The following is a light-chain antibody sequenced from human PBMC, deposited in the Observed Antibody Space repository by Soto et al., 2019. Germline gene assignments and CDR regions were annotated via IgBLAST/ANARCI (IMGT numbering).Light chain of an antibody. CDR3: QQRSNWRWLT. Sequence: EIVLTQSPATLSLSPGERATLSCRASQSVSSYLAWYQQKAGQAPRLLIYDASNRATGIPARFSGSVSGTDFTLTISSLEPEDFAVYYCQQRSNWRWLTFGGGTKGDIK. CDR2: DAS. V-gene: IGKV3-11*01. J-gene: IGKJ4*01. CDR1: QSVSSY.